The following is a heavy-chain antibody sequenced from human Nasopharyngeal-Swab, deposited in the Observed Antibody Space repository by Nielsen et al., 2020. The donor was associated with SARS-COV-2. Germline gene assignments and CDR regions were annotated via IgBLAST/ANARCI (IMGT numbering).Heavy chain of an antibody. Sequence: GESLKISCAASGFTFSSYWMSWVRQAPGKGLEWVANIKQDGSEKYYVDSVKGRFTISRDNAKNSLYLQMNSLRAGDTAVYYCARAGDYGDPVDYWGQGTLVTVSS. CDR3: ARAGDYGDPVDY. CDR2: IKQDGSEK. J-gene: IGHJ4*02. V-gene: IGHV3-7*03. CDR1: GFTFSSYW. D-gene: IGHD4-17*01.